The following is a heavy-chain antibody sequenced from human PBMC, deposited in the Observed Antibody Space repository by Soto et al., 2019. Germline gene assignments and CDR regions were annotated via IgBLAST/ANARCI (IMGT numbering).Heavy chain of an antibody. D-gene: IGHD2-15*01. J-gene: IGHJ5*02. CDR1: GFTFNSYV. CDR3: TKNGRSGGSGPNWFDP. CDR2: ISGSGSDT. V-gene: IGHV3-23*01. Sequence: EVQLLESGGGLVQPGGSLRLSCAASGFTFNSYVMSWVRQAPGKGLEWVSGISGSGSDTYYAYSVKGRFTISRDNSKNTLYLQMNSLRAEETALYYCTKNGRSGGSGPNWFDPWGQGTLVTVSS.